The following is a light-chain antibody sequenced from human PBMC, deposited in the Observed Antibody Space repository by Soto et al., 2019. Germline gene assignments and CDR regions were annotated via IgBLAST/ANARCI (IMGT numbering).Light chain of an antibody. V-gene: IGKV1-9*01. CDR2: ETS. J-gene: IGKJ4*01. CDR1: QGIDSY. CDR3: QQTRSYPST. Sequence: IQFTECASSLSASVVDRVTITGRASQGIDSYLAWYQQRPGKVPQLLIYETSILQSGVSSRFSGSGSGTDFTLTISSLQAEDFATYYCQQTRSYPSTFGGGTKV.